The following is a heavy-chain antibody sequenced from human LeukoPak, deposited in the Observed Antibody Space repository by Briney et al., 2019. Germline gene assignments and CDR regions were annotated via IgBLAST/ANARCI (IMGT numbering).Heavy chain of an antibody. CDR2: ISSGGGT. J-gene: IGHJ4*02. CDR1: GFTVSSNY. CDR3: ARGEMAVSGYFDY. Sequence: GGSLRLSCAASGFTVSSNYMSWVRQAPGKGLEWVSLISSGGGTYYADSVKGRFTISRDNSKSMVYLQMNSLRADDTAVYYCARGEMAVSGYFDYWARESWSPSPQ. V-gene: IGHV3-53*01. D-gene: IGHD5-24*01.